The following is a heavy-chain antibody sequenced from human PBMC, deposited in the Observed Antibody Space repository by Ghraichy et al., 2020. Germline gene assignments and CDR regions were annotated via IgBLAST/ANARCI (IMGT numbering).Heavy chain of an antibody. V-gene: IGHV3-23*01. D-gene: IGHD2-2*01. Sequence: GSLNISCAASGFTFSSYAMSWVRQAPGKGLEWVSAISGSGGSTYYADSVKGRFTISRDNSKNTLYLQMNSLRAEDTAVYYCAKEKLVVQDAFDTWGQGTMVTVSS. CDR1: GFTFSSYA. J-gene: IGHJ3*02. CDR3: AKEKLVVQDAFDT. CDR2: ISGSGGST.